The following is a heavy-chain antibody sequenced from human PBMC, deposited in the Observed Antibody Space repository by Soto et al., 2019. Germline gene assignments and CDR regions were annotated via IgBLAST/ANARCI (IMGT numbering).Heavy chain of an antibody. Sequence: PGKSLKISCKGSGYSFTSYWIGWVRQMPGKGLEWMGIIYPGDSDTRYSPSFQGQVTISADKSISTAYLQWSSLKASDTAMYYCARLSGSSPYYYYYYGMDVWGQGTTVTVSS. D-gene: IGHD6-6*01. J-gene: IGHJ6*02. V-gene: IGHV5-51*03. CDR3: ARLSGSSPYYYYYYGMDV. CDR1: GYSFTSYW. CDR2: IYPGDSDT.